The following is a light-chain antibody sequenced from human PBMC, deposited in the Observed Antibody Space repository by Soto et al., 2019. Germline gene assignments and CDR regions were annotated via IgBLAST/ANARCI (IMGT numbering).Light chain of an antibody. J-gene: IGLJ2*01. Sequence: QSVLTQSPSVSAAPGQKVTISCSGSSSNIGNNYVSWYQQLPGTAPKLLIYDNNNRPSGIPDRFSGSKSGTSATLGITGLQTGDEVDYYCGTWDSSLSGVIFGGGTKVTVL. V-gene: IGLV1-51*01. CDR1: SSNIGNNY. CDR2: DNN. CDR3: GTWDSSLSGVI.